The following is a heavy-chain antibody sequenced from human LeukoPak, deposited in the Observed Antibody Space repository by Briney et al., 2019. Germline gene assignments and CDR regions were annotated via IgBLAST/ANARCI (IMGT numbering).Heavy chain of an antibody. CDR3: ARDTIFGVVRGNWFDP. CDR2: IIPIFGTA. V-gene: IGHV1-69*05. CDR1: GGTFSSYA. Sequence: ASVKVSCKASGGTFSSYAISWVRQAPGQGLEWMGGIIPIFGTANYAQKFQGRVTITTDESTSTAYMELSSLRSDDTAVYYCARDTIFGVVRGNWFDPWGQGTLVTVSS. J-gene: IGHJ5*02. D-gene: IGHD3-3*01.